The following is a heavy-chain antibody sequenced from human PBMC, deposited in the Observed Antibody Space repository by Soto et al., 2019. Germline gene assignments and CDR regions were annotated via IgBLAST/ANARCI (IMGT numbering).Heavy chain of an antibody. CDR3: AKDLYPGDIRVSSCFDY. J-gene: IGHJ4*02. V-gene: IGHV3-23*01. CDR1: GFTFSSYA. D-gene: IGHD3-16*01. Sequence: GGSLRLSCAASGFTFSSYAMSWVRQAPGKRLEWVSTIAPSGDATSYADSVKGRFTISRDNSNSKSTLYLQMNSLRAEDTAVYYCAKDLYPGDIRVSSCFDYWGQGALVTVSS. CDR2: IAPSGDAT.